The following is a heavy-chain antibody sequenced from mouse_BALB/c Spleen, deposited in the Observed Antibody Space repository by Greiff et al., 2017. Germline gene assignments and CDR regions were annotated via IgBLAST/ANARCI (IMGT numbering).Heavy chain of an antibody. D-gene: IGHD2-4*01. CDR3: ARDKGDYDYEDWYFDV. J-gene: IGHJ1*01. V-gene: IGHV7-3*02. Sequence: EVMLVESGGGLVQPGGSLRLSCATSGFTFTDYYMSWVRQPPGKALEWLGFIRNKANGYTTEYSASVKGRFTISRDNSQSILYLQMNTLRAEDSATYYCARDKGDYDYEDWYFDVWGAGTTVTVSS. CDR2: IRNKANGYTT. CDR1: GFTFTDYY.